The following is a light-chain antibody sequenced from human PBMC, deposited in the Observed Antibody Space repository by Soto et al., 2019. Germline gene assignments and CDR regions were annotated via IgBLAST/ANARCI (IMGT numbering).Light chain of an antibody. V-gene: IGKV3-20*01. CDR2: GTS. CDR3: QQFGSSIPHT. CDR1: QVIGSRY. Sequence: EIVMTQSLGTLSLSPGERATISCRASQVIGSRYLAWYHQKSGQAPRLLIYGTSSRATGISDRFSGSASGTDFTLTIRSLEPEDFAVYYCQQFGSSIPHTFGQGTKLEIK. J-gene: IGKJ2*01.